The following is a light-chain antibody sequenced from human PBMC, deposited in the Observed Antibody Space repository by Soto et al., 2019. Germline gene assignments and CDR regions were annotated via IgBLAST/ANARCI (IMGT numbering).Light chain of an antibody. Sequence: AIQLTQSPSSLSASVGDRVTITCRASQGISSALAWYQQKPGKAPKLLIYDASSLESGVPSRFSGSGSGTDFTLTISSLQPADFATYYCQQFNSYRWTFGQGTKLEIK. J-gene: IGKJ2*02. CDR2: DAS. CDR1: QGISSA. V-gene: IGKV1-13*02. CDR3: QQFNSYRWT.